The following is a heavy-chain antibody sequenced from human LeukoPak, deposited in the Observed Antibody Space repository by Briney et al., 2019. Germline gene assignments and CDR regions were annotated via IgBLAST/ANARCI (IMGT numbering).Heavy chain of an antibody. CDR3: AKQLGYCSDGSCYFPY. V-gene: IGHV3-23*01. J-gene: IGHJ4*02. CDR1: GFTFSSFA. CDR2: ISNNGGYT. Sequence: PGGSLGLSCAASGFTFSSFAMSWVGQAPGRGREWVSAISNNGGYTYYADSVQGRFTISRDNSKSTLCLQMNSLRAEDTAVYYCAKQLGYCSDGSCYFPYWGQGTLVTVSS. D-gene: IGHD2-15*01.